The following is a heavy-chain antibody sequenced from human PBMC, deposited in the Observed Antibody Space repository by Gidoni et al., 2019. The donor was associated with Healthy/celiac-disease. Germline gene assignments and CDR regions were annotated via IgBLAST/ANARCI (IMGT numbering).Heavy chain of an antibody. D-gene: IGHD1-20*01. Sequence: EVQLVESGGGLVQPGGSLRLSCAASGFTFSSYSMNWVRQAPGKGLEWVSYIRSSSSTIYYADSVKGRFTISRDNAKNSLYLQMNSLRAEDTAVYYCAIVTAGVEDYWGQGTLVTVSS. J-gene: IGHJ4*02. CDR2: IRSSSSTI. CDR1: GFTFSSYS. V-gene: IGHV3-48*04. CDR3: AIVTAGVEDY.